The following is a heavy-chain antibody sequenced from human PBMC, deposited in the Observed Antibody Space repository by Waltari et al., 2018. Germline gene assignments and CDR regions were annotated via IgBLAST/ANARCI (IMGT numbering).Heavy chain of an antibody. D-gene: IGHD2-8*01. CDR2: IYTSGST. J-gene: IGHJ6*03. Sequence: QVQLQESGPGLVKPSQTLSLTCTVSGGSISSGSYYWRWIRQPAGKGLEWIGRIYTSGSTNYNPSLKSRVTISVDTSKNQFSLKLSSVTAADTAVYYCARGNRVNPMGYYYYYMDVWGKGTTVTVSS. CDR3: ARGNRVNPMGYYYYYMDV. V-gene: IGHV4-61*02. CDR1: GGSISSGSYY.